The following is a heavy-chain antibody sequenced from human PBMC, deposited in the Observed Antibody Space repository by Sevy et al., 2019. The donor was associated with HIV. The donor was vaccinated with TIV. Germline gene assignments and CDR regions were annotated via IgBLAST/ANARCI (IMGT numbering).Heavy chain of an antibody. CDR1: GFTFSSYD. D-gene: IGHD6-13*01. Sequence: GGSLRLSCAASGFTFSSYDMSWVRQAPGKGLEWVSAISGSGGSTYYADSVKGRFTISRDNSKNTLYLQMNSLRAEDTAVYYCAKDVGIAAAGTWEDYWGQGTLVTVSS. CDR2: ISGSGGST. J-gene: IGHJ4*02. V-gene: IGHV3-23*01. CDR3: AKDVGIAAAGTWEDY.